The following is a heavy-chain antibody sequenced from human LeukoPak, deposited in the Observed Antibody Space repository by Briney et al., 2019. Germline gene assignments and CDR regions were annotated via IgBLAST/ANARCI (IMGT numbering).Heavy chain of an antibody. J-gene: IGHJ4*02. CDR1: GFTFGNFW. CDR2: INDDGSAT. D-gene: IGHD3-10*01. CDR3: ASLTYGPDY. V-gene: IGHV3-74*01. Sequence: GGSLRLSCAASGFTFGNFWMHWVRQAPGKGLVWVSGINDDGSATYYVDSVKGRFTISRDNAKNTLSLQMNSLRAEDTAVYYCASLTYGPDYWGQGTLVTVSS.